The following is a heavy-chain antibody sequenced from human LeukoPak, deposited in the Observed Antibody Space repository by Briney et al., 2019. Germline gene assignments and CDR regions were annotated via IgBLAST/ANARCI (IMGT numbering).Heavy chain of an antibody. J-gene: IGHJ4*02. CDR3: AKGQSGRYLYYFDY. D-gene: IGHD6-19*01. CDR2: FSGNGDTT. Sequence: GGSLRLSCTASGFTFSNYAVSWVRQAPGKGLQWVSTFSGNGDTTYYADSVKGRFTISRDNSKNTLYLQMNSLRAEDTAVYYCAKGQSGRYLYYFDYWGQGTLVTVSS. CDR1: GFTFSNYA. V-gene: IGHV3-23*01.